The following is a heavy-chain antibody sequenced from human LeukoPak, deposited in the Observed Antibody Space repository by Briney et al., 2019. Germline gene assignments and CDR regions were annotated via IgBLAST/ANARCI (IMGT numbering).Heavy chain of an antibody. CDR2: IYYSGST. CDR1: GGSISSNNYY. D-gene: IGHD1-26*01. V-gene: IGHV4-39*01. Sequence: PSETLSLTCTVSGGSISSNNYYWGWIRQPPGKGLEWIGSIYYSGSTYYNPSLKSRVTISVDTSKNQFSLKLSSVTAADTAVYYCEGGAGSYYDGVGAFDIWGQGTMVTVSS. CDR3: EGGAGSYYDGVGAFDI. J-gene: IGHJ3*02.